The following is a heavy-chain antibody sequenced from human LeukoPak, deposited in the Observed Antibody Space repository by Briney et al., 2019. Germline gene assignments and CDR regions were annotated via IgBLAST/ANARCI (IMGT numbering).Heavy chain of an antibody. Sequence: PSETLSLTCTVSGGSRSNYFCTWLRQSAGAGLEGIGRIHTSGTTYYNPSLKSRGSISVDTSKHQFSLKLSSVTAADTAVYYCARHRPICGGDCYTGPNYYYYYDMDVWGQGTTVTVPS. V-gene: IGHV4-4*07. CDR1: GGSRSNYF. CDR2: IHTSGTT. J-gene: IGHJ6*02. D-gene: IGHD2-21*02. CDR3: ARHRPICGGDCYTGPNYYYYYDMDV.